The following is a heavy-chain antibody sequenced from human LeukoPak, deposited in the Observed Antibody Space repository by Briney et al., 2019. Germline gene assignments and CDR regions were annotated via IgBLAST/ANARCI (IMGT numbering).Heavy chain of an antibody. D-gene: IGHD3-10*01. CDR3: ARDDPREGVSDY. J-gene: IGHJ4*02. V-gene: IGHV3-21*01. CDR2: ISSSSSYI. CDR1: GFTLSSYS. Sequence: GGSLRLSCAASGFTLSSYSMTWVRQAPGKGLEWVSSISSSSSYIYYADSVKGRFTISRDNAKNSLYLQMNSLRAEDTAVYYCARDDPREGVSDYWGQGTLVTVSS.